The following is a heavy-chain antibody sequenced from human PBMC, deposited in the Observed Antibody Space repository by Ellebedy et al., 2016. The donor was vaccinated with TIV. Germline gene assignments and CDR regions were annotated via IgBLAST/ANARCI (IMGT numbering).Heavy chain of an antibody. D-gene: IGHD6-6*01. CDR1: GYTFSGYY. CDR3: ARAGALYQMLPSSSYYYGMDV. J-gene: IGHJ6*02. CDR2: IHPNSGGT. Sequence: AASVKVSCKASGYTFSGYYMHWVRQAPGQGFEWMGWIHPNSGGTHYAQKFKGRVTMTRNTSISTADMELSRLRSDDTAVYYCARAGALYQMLPSSSYYYGMDVWGQGTTVTVSS. V-gene: IGHV1-2*02.